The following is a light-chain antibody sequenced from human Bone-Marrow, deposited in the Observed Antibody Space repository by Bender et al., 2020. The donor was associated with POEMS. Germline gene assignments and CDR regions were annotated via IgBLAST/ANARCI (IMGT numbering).Light chain of an antibody. CDR3: AAWECSMNGWV. CDR1: SSNIGTNP. V-gene: IGLV1-44*01. CDR2: INN. J-gene: IGLJ3*02. Sequence: QSVLTQPPSASGTPGQRVTISCSGSSSNIGTNPVNWYQQLPGTAPKLLIYINNQRPSWVPDRFSGSKSGTSASLAISGLQSEDEADYYYAAWECSMNGWVFSGGTKLTVL.